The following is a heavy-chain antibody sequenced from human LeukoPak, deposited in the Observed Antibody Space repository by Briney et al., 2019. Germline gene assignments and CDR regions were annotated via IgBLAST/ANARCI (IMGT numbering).Heavy chain of an antibody. V-gene: IGHV4-34*01. J-gene: IGHJ4*02. Sequence: SGTLSLTCAVYGGSFSGYYWSWIRQPPGKGLEWIGEINHSGSTNYNPSLKSRVTISVDTSKNQFSLKLSSVTAADTAVYYCARLGRAADYWGQGTLVTVSS. CDR2: INHSGST. D-gene: IGHD3-10*01. CDR1: GGSFSGYY. CDR3: ARLGRAADY.